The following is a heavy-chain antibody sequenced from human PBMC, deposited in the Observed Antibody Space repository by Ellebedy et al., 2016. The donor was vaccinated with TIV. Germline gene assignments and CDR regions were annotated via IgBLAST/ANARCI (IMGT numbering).Heavy chain of an antibody. J-gene: IGHJ6*02. CDR2: ISAYNGNT. D-gene: IGHD3-10*01. CDR3: AREAYSGAMVRAKWSGMDV. Sequence: AASVKVSCKASGYTFTSYGISWVRQAPGQGLEWMGWISAYNGNTNYAQKLQGRVTMTRDTSISTAYMELSRLRSDDTAVYYCAREAYSGAMVRAKWSGMDVWGQGTTVTVSS. V-gene: IGHV1-18*01. CDR1: GYTFTSYG.